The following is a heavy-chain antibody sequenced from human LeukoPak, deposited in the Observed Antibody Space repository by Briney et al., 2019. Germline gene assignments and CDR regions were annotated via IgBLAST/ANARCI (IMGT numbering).Heavy chain of an antibody. D-gene: IGHD6-19*01. CDR1: GGSISSSSYY. J-gene: IGHJ4*02. CDR3: ARQKQWLGPFDN. CDR2: IYYSGST. Sequence: TSSETLSLTCSVSGGSISSSSYYWGWIRQPPGKGLEWIGSIYYSGSTYYNPSLKSRVTISVDTSKNQFSLKLSSVTAADTAVYYCARQKQWLGPFDNWGEGTLVTVSS. V-gene: IGHV4-39*01.